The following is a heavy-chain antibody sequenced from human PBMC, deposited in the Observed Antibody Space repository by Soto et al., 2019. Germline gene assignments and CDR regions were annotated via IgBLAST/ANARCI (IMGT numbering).Heavy chain of an antibody. CDR3: PRARIVVVTAIHGWFDP. V-gene: IGHV1-69*01. CDR2: IIPIFGTA. D-gene: IGHD2-21*02. J-gene: IGHJ5*02. Sequence: QVQLVQSGAEVKKPGSSVKVSCKASGGTFSSYAISWVRQAPGQGLEWMGGIIPIFGTANYAQKFQGRVTITADESTSTAYMELSSLRSEDTDVYYCPRARIVVVTAIHGWFDPWGQGTLVTVSS. CDR1: GGTFSSYA.